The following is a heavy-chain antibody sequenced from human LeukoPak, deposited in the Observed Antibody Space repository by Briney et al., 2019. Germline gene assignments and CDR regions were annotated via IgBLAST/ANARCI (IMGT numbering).Heavy chain of an antibody. CDR3: ASDFISGSYYHY. CDR2: IYSGGST. V-gene: IGHV3-53*01. Sequence: GGSLRLSCAASGFTVSNNYMSWVRQAPGKGLEWVSVIYSGGSTYYADSVKGRFTISRDNSKNTLYLQMNSLRAEDTAVYYCASDFISGSYYHYWGQGTLVTVSS. D-gene: IGHD1-26*01. CDR1: GFTVSNNY. J-gene: IGHJ4*02.